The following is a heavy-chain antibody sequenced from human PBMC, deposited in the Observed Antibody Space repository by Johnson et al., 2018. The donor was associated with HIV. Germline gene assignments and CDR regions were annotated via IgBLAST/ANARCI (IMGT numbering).Heavy chain of an antibody. V-gene: IGHV3-30*19. J-gene: IGHJ3*02. CDR2: ISYDGSNK. CDR1: GFTFSSYG. CDR3: ARAEGEYDAFDI. D-gene: IGHD2/OR15-2a*01. Sequence: QVQLVEFGGGLVQPGGSLRLSCAASGFTFSSYGMHWVRQAPGKGLEWVAVISYDGSNKYYVNSVKGRFTISRDNSKNKLYLQMNSLRAEDTDVYYLARAEGEYDAFDIWGQGTMVTVSS.